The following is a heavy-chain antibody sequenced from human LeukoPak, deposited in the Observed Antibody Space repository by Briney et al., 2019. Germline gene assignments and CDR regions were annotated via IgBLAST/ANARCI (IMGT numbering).Heavy chain of an antibody. CDR2: MYYSGST. CDR3: AYGGDAYKTGY. CDR1: GGSISSYY. D-gene: IGHD5-24*01. J-gene: IGHJ4*02. Sequence: SGTLSLTCTVSGGSISSYYWSWIRQPPGKGLEWIGCMYYSGSTNYNPSLKSRVTISLDTSKNQFSLKLSSATAADTAVYYCAYGGDAYKTGYWGQGTLVTVSS. V-gene: IGHV4-59*01.